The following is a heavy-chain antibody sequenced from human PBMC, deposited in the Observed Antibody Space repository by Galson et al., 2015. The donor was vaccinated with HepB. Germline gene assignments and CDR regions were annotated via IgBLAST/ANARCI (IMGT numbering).Heavy chain of an antibody. Sequence: SLRLSCAASGFTFSSYSMNWVRQAPGKGLEWVSSISSSSSYIYYADSVKGRFTISRDNAKNSLYLQMNSLRAEDTAVYYCARDPGANVDTAMGAGYYGMDVWGQGTTVTVSS. V-gene: IGHV3-21*01. CDR1: GFTFSSYS. CDR3: ARDPGANVDTAMGAGYYGMDV. CDR2: ISSSSSYI. D-gene: IGHD5-18*01. J-gene: IGHJ6*02.